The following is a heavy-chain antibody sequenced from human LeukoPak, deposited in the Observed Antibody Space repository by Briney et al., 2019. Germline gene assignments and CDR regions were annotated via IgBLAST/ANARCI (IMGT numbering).Heavy chain of an antibody. CDR3: ARELLYFGEPRPLSWYYMDV. CDR1: GGSFSGYY. Sequence: PSETLSLTCAVDGGSFSGYYWSWIRQPPGKGLDWIGEINHSARTSNNPANTSQVNLSVDPSNNQFALDLSSVTAADTAVYHCARELLYFGEPRPLSWYYMDVWGKGTTVTVSS. D-gene: IGHD3-10*01. J-gene: IGHJ6*03. V-gene: IGHV4-34*01. CDR2: INHSART.